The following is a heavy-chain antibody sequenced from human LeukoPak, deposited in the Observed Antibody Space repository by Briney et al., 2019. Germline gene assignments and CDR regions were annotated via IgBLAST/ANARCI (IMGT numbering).Heavy chain of an antibody. CDR2: INPNSGGT. Sequence: GSSVKVSCKASGYTFTGYYMHWVRQAPGQGLEWMGWINPNSGGTNYAQKFQGRVTMTRDTSISTAYMELSRLRSDDTAVYYFARADSIVWFGELSFVPWGQGTLVTVSS. J-gene: IGHJ5*02. D-gene: IGHD3-10*01. CDR1: GYTFTGYY. CDR3: ARADSIVWFGELSFVP. V-gene: IGHV1-2*02.